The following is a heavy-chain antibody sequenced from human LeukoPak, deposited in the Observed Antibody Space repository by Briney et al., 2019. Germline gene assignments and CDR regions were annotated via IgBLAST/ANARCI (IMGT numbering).Heavy chain of an antibody. J-gene: IGHJ6*04. CDR1: RGTFSSYA. Sequence: ASVKVSCKASRGTFSSYAISWVRQAPGQGLEWMGGIIPIFGTANYAQKFQGRVTITADKSTSTAYMELSSLRSEDTAVYYCARDLATMVRGVKIYGMDVWGKGTTVTVSS. D-gene: IGHD3-10*01. CDR3: ARDLATMVRGVKIYGMDV. CDR2: IIPIFGTA. V-gene: IGHV1-69*06.